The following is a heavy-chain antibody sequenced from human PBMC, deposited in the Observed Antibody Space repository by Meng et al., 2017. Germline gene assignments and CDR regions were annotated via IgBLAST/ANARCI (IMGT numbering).Heavy chain of an antibody. CDR2: INHSGST. D-gene: IGHD6-6*01. CDR1: GGSFSGYY. V-gene: IGHV4-34*01. CDR3: ARRGIAARPFYY. Sequence: QVRLQQWGAGLLKPSETLSLTGAVYGGSFSGYYWSWIRQPPGKGLEWIGEINHSGSTNYNPSLKSRVTISVDTSKNQFSLKLSSVTAADTAVYYCARRGIAARPFYYWGQGTLVTVSS. J-gene: IGHJ4*02.